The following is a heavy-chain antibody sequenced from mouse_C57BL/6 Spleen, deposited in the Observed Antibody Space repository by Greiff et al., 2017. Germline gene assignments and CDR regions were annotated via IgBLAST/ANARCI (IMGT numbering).Heavy chain of an antibody. J-gene: IGHJ4*01. CDR1: GFTFTDYY. D-gene: IGHD1-1*01. CDR2: INHDGSST. CDR3: ARERDGSTHYYAVDY. V-gene: IGHV5-16*01. Sequence: DVQLVESEGGLVQPGSSMKLSCTASGFTFTDYYMAWVRQVPEKGLEWVANINHDGSSTYYLHSLKSRFIISRDNAKNILYLQMSSLTSEDTATDYCARERDGSTHYYAVDYWGQGTSVTVSS.